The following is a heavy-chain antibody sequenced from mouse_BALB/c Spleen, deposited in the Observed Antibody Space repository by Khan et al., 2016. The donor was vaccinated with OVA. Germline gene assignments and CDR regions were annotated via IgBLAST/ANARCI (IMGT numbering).Heavy chain of an antibody. J-gene: IGHJ4*01. CDR1: GFSLTNYG. Sequence: QIQLVQSGPGLVAPSQSLSITCTISGFSLTNYGIHWVRQPPGKGLEWLVVIWSDGSTTYNSALISRLSISKDNSKSQVFLKMNSLQTDDTAMYYGARQPYYHYYVMDYWGQGTSVTVAS. V-gene: IGHV2-6-1*01. D-gene: IGHD2-10*01. CDR3: ARQPYYHYYVMDY. CDR2: IWSDGST.